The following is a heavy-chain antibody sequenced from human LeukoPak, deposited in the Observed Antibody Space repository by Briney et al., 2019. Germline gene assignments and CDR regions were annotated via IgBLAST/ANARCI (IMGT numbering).Heavy chain of an antibody. CDR3: ARSPNVLGYL. Sequence: PGGSLRLSCAASGFTFRIYGMHWVRQAPGKGLEWVANISYDGSNKYYADSVKGRCTISRDNSKNTLYLQMNSLRAEDTAVYYCARSPNVLGYLWGRGTLVTVSA. CDR1: GFTFRIYG. J-gene: IGHJ2*01. V-gene: IGHV3-30*03. D-gene: IGHD3-3*02. CDR2: ISYDGSNK.